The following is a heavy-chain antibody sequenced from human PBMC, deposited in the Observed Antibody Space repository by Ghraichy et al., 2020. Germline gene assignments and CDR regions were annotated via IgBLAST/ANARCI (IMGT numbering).Heavy chain of an antibody. V-gene: IGHV3-23*01. CDR3: ATAVRTGVTPYFYYYMYV. CDR2: TSPSGAST. Sequence: GGSLRLSCAASGFTFRHSAMSWVRRAPGKGLEWVSSTSPSGASTYYADSVRGRFTISRDNSQNTLFLQMNSLRAGDTAVYYCATAVRTGVTPYFYYYMYVWGTGTTVAVSS. CDR1: GFTFRHSA. J-gene: IGHJ6*03. D-gene: IGHD7-27*01.